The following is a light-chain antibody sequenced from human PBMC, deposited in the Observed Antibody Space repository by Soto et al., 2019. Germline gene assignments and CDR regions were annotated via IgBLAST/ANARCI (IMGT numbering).Light chain of an antibody. V-gene: IGKV3-15*01. J-gene: IGKJ4*01. CDR2: NAF. CDR3: QRYNDWPLT. Sequence: EIVMTQSPATLSVSPGEGVTLSCRASQGVGITLAWYQQKPGQTPRLLIYNAFTRATGIPARFSGSGSGTEFTLTSNSLQSEDSAVYYCQRYNDWPLTFGGGTKVEVK. CDR1: QGVGIT.